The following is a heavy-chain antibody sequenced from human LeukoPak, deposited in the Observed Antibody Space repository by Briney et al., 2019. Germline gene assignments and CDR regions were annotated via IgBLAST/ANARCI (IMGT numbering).Heavy chain of an antibody. J-gene: IGHJ4*02. CDR3: AKRGVLLWFGESLRKDYYFDY. D-gene: IGHD3-10*01. Sequence: GGSLRLSCAASGFTFSNYGMRWVRQAPGKGLEWVSAISGSGGTTYYADSVKGRFTISRDNSKNTLYLQMNSLRAEDTAVYYCAKRGVLLWFGESLRKDYYFDYWGQGTLVTVSS. V-gene: IGHV3-23*01. CDR1: GFTFSNYG. CDR2: ISGSGGTT.